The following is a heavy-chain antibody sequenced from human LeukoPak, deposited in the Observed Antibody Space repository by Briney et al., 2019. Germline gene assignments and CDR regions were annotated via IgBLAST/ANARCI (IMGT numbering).Heavy chain of an antibody. D-gene: IGHD2-2*01. CDR3: AKSLPVVVPAASDY. CDR1: GFTFSSYA. J-gene: IGHJ4*02. V-gene: IGHV3-23*01. Sequence: GGSLRLSCAVSGFTFSSYAMSWVRQAPGKGLEWVSAISESGGSTYYADSVKGRFTISRDNSKNTLYLQMNRLRAEDTAVYYCAKSLPVVVPAASDYWSQGTLVTVSS. CDR2: ISESGGST.